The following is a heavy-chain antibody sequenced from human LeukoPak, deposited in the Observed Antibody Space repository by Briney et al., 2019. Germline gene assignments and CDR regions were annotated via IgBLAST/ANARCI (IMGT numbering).Heavy chain of an antibody. V-gene: IGHV4-4*02. CDR3: ARGKRLRYYYDSSGQRGAFDI. CDR2: IYHSGST. D-gene: IGHD3-22*01. Sequence: PSETLSLTCAVSGGSISSSNWWSWVRQPPGKGLEWIGEIYHSGSTNYNPSLKSRVTISVDKSKNQFSLKLSSVTAADTAVYYCARGKRLRYYYDSSGQRGAFDIWGPGTMVTVSS. CDR1: GGSISSSNW. J-gene: IGHJ3*02.